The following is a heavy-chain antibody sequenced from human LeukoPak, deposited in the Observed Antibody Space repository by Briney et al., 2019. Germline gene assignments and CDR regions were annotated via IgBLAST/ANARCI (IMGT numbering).Heavy chain of an antibody. CDR1: GFTFSSYS. Sequence: GGSLRLSCAASGFTFSSYSMNCVRQAPGKGLEWVSYISSSSSTIYYADSVKGRFTISRDNAKNSLYLQMNSLRDEDTAVYYCARGGRYCSSTSCYTRPFDYWGQGTLVTVSS. CDR2: ISSSSSTI. CDR3: ARGGRYCSSTSCYTRPFDY. J-gene: IGHJ4*02. D-gene: IGHD2-2*02. V-gene: IGHV3-48*02.